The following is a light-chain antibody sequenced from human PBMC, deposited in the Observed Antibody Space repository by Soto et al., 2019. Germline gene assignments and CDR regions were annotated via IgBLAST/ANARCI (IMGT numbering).Light chain of an antibody. CDR1: QSVSGN. V-gene: IGKV3-15*01. Sequence: EIVLTQSPATLSVSPGERATLSCRASQSVSGNLAWYQQTPGQAPRLLIYDAFTRATDIPARFSGSGSGTEFPLTVSSLQSEDFGVYFCQQYYNWPRTFGQGTKVEI. CDR3: QQYYNWPRT. J-gene: IGKJ1*01. CDR2: DAF.